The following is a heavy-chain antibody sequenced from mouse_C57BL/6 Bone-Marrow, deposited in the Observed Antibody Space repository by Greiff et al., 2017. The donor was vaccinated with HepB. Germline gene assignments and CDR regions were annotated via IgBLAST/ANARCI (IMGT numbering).Heavy chain of an antibody. J-gene: IGHJ2*01. V-gene: IGHV1-59*01. CDR3: ARGYYGTSDY. Sequence: QVQLQQPGAELVRPGPSVKLSCKASGYTFTSYWMHWVKQRPGQGLEWIGVIDPSDSYTNYNQKFKGKATLTVDTSSSTAYMQLSSLTSEDSAVYYCARGYYGTSDYWGQGTTLTVSS. CDR1: GYTFTSYW. D-gene: IGHD1-1*01. CDR2: IDPSDSYT.